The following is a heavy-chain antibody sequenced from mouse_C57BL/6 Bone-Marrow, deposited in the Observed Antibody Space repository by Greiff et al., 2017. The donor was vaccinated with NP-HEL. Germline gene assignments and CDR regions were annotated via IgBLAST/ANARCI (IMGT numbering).Heavy chain of an antibody. V-gene: IGHV1-50*01. CDR1: GYTFTSYW. D-gene: IGHD2-3*01. CDR2: IDPSDSYT. Sequence: QVHVKQSGAELVKPGASVKLSCKASGYTFTSYWMQWVKQRPGQGLEWIGDIDPSDSYTNYNQKFKGKATLTVDKSSSTAYMQLSSLTSEDSAVYYCARCARWLLHYYFDYWGQGTTLTVSS. CDR3: ARCARWLLHYYFDY. J-gene: IGHJ2*01.